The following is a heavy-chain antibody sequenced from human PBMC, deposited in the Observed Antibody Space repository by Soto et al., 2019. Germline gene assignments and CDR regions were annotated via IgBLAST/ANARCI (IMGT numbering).Heavy chain of an antibody. CDR1: GVSVSSDIYY. D-gene: IGHD2-2*01. CDR3: ARYPVVVVPAANYGLDV. CDR2: IYYSGNT. J-gene: IGHJ6*02. Sequence: QVQLQESGPGLVKPSQTLSLTCSVSGVSVSSDIYYWSWIRHHPGKGLEWIGYIYYSGNTYYNPSLGCRVTISLDTSKNYFSLRLRSVTPADTAVYYCARYPVVVVPAANYGLDVWGQGTTVTVSS. V-gene: IGHV4-31*03.